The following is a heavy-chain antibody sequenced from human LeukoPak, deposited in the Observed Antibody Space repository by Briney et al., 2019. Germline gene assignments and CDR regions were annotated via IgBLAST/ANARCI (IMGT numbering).Heavy chain of an antibody. V-gene: IGHV4-39*01. D-gene: IGHD5-12*01. CDR2: IHHSGIT. Sequence: SETLSLTCTVSGGSISSSSYYWGWIRQPPGKGLEWIGTIHHSGITHYNPSVESRITISIDTSRNRFSLQLRSVTAADTAMYFCARLEVVRGYDFDYWGQGTLVTVSS. CDR3: ARLEVVRGYDFDY. J-gene: IGHJ4*02. CDR1: GGSISSSSYY.